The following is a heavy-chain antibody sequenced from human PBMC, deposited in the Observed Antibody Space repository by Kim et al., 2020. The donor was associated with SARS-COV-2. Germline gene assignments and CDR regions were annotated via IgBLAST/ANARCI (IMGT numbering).Heavy chain of an antibody. V-gene: IGHV3-23*01. CDR3: AKDGYHYGSGSYSNY. CDR1: GFTFSSYA. D-gene: IGHD3-10*01. J-gene: IGHJ4*02. CDR2: ISGSGGST. Sequence: GGSLRLSCAASGFTFSSYAMSWVRQAPGKGLEWVSAISGSGGSTYYADSVKGRFTISRDNSKNTLYLQMNSLRAEDTAVYYCAKDGYHYGSGSYSNYWGQGTLVTVSS.